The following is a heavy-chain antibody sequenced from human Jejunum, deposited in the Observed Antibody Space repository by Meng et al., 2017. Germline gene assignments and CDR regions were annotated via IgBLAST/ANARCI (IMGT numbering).Heavy chain of an antibody. D-gene: IGHD2/OR15-2a*01. CDR3: ARHFLTMSKDYFDY. V-gene: IGHV4-39*01. CDR1: GGSTITTAYY. J-gene: IGHJ4*02. CDR2: IYYSGST. Sequence: QVQLQESVPGLGKPSETLPLTCTDSGGSTITTAYYWGWSRQPPGKGLEWMGSIYYSGSTYYNSPLQSRLTISVDTSKNQFSLKLRSVTAADTAIYYCARHFLTMSKDYFDYWGQGTLVTVSS.